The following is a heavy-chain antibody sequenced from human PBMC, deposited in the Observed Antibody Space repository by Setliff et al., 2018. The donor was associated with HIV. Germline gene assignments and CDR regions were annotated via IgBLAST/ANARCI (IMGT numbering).Heavy chain of an antibody. CDR3: ARGLVVVTDSDYDTNYYYYYYMDV. D-gene: IGHD5-12*01. J-gene: IGHJ6*03. Sequence: SETLSLTCTVSGGSISSGGSYWSWIRQHPGKGLEWIGYINYSGSTYYNPSLKSRVTISIDTSKNQFSLKLSSVTAADTAVYYCARGLVVVTDSDYDTNYYYYYYMDVWGKGTMVTSP. V-gene: IGHV4-31*03. CDR2: INYSGST. CDR1: GGSISSGGSY.